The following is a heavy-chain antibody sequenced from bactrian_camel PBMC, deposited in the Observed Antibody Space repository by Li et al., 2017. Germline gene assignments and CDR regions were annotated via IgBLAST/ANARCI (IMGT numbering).Heavy chain of an antibody. CDR2: IYRGGGGNV. CDR3: AQDRVYY. V-gene: IGHV3S25*01. CDR1: AYTYNSNC. J-gene: IGHJ4*01. Sequence: SVQAGGSLRLSCAASAYTYNSNCKGWFRQAPGKEREGVAAIYRGGGGNVYYSDAVKGRFLISQDNAKTTVTLELNSLRSEDMAVYYCAQDRVYYLGQGTQVTVS.